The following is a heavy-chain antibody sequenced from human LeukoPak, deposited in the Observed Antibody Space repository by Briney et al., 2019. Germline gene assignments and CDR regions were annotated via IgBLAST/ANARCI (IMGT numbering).Heavy chain of an antibody. CDR2: IGTAGDT. J-gene: IGHJ6*03. D-gene: IGHD1-26*01. Sequence: QAGGSLRLSCAASGFTFSSYDMHWVRQATGKGLEWVSAIGTAGDTYYPGSVKGRFTISRENAKNSLYLQMNSLRAGDTAVYYCARGPSGSYPGYYYYYYMDVWGKGTTATVSS. V-gene: IGHV3-13*01. CDR3: ARGPSGSYPGYYYYYYMDV. CDR1: GFTFSSYD.